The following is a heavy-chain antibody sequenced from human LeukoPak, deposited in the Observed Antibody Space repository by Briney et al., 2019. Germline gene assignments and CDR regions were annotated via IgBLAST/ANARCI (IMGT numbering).Heavy chain of an antibody. CDR2: IYYSGST. J-gene: IGHJ6*02. Sequence: PSQTLSLTCTVSGGSISSGDYYWSWIRQPPGKGLEWIGYIYYSGSTYYNPSLKSRVTISVDTSKNQFPLKLSSVTAADTAVYYCARGRIAVAGYYYYGMDVWGQGTTVTVSS. CDR1: GGSISSGDYY. D-gene: IGHD6-19*01. V-gene: IGHV4-30-4*01. CDR3: ARGRIAVAGYYYYGMDV.